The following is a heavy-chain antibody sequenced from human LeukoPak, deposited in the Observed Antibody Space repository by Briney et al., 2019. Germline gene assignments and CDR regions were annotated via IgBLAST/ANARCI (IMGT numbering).Heavy chain of an antibody. D-gene: IGHD1-26*01. V-gene: IGHV3-7*01. J-gene: IGHJ3*01. CDR3: ARLVGATTS. CDR2: IKQDGGEK. Sequence: GGSLRLSCAVSGFTFSSYWMNWVRQAPGKGLEWVASIKQDGGEKSYVDSVKGRFTISRDNAKNSLYLQMNSLRAEDTAVYYCARLVGATTSWGQGTMVTVSS. CDR1: GFTFSSYW.